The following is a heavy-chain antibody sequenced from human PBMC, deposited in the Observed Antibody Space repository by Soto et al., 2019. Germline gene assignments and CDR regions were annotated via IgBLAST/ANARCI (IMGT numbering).Heavy chain of an antibody. CDR2: IIPIFGTA. CDR1: GGTFSSYA. V-gene: IGHV1-69*13. J-gene: IGHJ4*02. D-gene: IGHD1-7*01. CDR3: ARGGFRGTTFDY. Sequence: GASVKVSCKASGGTFSSYAISWVRQAPGQGLEWMGGIIPIFGTANYAQKFQGRVTITADESTSTAYMELSSLRSEDTAVYYCARGGFRGTTFDYWGQGTLVTVSS.